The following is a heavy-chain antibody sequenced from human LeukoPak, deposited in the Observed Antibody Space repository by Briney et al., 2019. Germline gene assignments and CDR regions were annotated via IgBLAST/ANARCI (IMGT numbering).Heavy chain of an antibody. Sequence: PGGTLRLSCAASGFTFDDYAMHWVRQAPGKGLEWVSGISWNSGSIGYADSVKGRFTISRDNAKNSLYLQMNSLRAEDTALYYCAKGLYYDRDRHHFDYWGQGTLVTVSS. CDR2: ISWNSGSI. CDR1: GFTFDDYA. V-gene: IGHV3-9*01. D-gene: IGHD3-22*01. J-gene: IGHJ4*02. CDR3: AKGLYYDRDRHHFDY.